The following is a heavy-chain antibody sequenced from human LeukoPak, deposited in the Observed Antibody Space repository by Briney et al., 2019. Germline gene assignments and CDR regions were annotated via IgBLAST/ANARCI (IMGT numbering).Heavy chain of an antibody. V-gene: IGHV3-21*01. CDR1: GFTFSTYS. Sequence: GGSLRLSCAASGFTFSTYSMNWVRQAPGKGLEWVSFISSSSEYIYYADSVKGRFIISRDNAKNSLYLQVNSLRAEDTAVNCARVQTPYYGGDEIAYWGQGTLVAVSS. CDR2: ISSSSEYI. J-gene: IGHJ4*02. D-gene: IGHD2-21*01. CDR3: ARVQTPYYGGDEIAY.